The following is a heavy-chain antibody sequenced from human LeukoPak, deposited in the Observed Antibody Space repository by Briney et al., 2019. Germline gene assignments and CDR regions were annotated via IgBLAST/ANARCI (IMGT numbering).Heavy chain of an antibody. J-gene: IGHJ6*03. CDR3: AREGTGWFGESYYYYMDV. CDR2: IYTSGST. Sequence: SETLSLTCTVSGGSISSYYWSWIRQPAGKGLEWIGRIYTSGSTNYNPSLKSRVTMSVDTSKNQSSLKLSSVTAADTAVYYCAREGTGWFGESYYYYMDVWGKGTTVTVSS. D-gene: IGHD3-10*01. CDR1: GGSISSYY. V-gene: IGHV4-4*07.